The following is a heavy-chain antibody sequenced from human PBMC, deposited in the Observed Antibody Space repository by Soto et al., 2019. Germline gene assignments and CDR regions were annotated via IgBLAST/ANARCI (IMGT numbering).Heavy chain of an antibody. D-gene: IGHD6-13*01. V-gene: IGHV1-69*05. Sequence: QVQLVQSGAEVKKPGSSVKVSCKASGGTFSSYAISWVRQAPGQGLEWMGGIIPIFGTANYAKKFQGRVTITPDEATSTAYMALSSLRSEDPSFLYCARYSLPDAFDIWGQGTIVTVSS. CDR2: IIPIFGTA. J-gene: IGHJ3*02. CDR3: ARYSLPDAFDI. CDR1: GGTFSSYA.